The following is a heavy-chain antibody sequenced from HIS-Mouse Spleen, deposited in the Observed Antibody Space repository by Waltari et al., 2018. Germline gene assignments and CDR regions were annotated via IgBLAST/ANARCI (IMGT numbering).Heavy chain of an antibody. Sequence: QLQLQESGPGLVKPSETLSLTCTVSGGSISSSSYYWGWIRQPPGKGLEGIGSIYYSGSTYHNPSLKSGVTISVDTSKNQFSLKLSSVTAADTAVYYCAREGSSRYWYFDLWGRGTLVTVSS. CDR1: GGSISSSSYY. D-gene: IGHD6-13*01. V-gene: IGHV4-39*07. CDR2: IYYSGST. CDR3: AREGSSRYWYFDL. J-gene: IGHJ2*01.